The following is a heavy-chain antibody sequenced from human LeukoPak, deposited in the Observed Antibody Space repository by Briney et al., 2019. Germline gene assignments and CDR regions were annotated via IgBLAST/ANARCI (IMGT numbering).Heavy chain of an antibody. CDR2: IYYTGST. J-gene: IGHJ4*02. Sequence: SETLSLTCTVSGGSISSSSDYWGWIRQPPGKGLEWIGSIYYTGSTYYNPSLKSRVTISVDTSKNQFSLKLTPVTAADTAVYYCERHGHHGDHDYWGQGTLVTVSS. V-gene: IGHV4-39*01. CDR1: GGSISSSSDY. CDR3: ERHGHHGDHDY. D-gene: IGHD2-21*02.